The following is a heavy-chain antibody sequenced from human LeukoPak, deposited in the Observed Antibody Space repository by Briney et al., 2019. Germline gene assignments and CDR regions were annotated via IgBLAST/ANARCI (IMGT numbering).Heavy chain of an antibody. V-gene: IGHV4-34*01. CDR3: AGEGGWYFRSAFDI. CDR2: INHSGST. Sequence: SETLSLTCAVYGGSFSGYYWSWIRQPPGKGLEWIGEINHSGSTNYNPSLKSRVTISVDTSKNQFSLKLSSVTAADTAVYYCAGEGGWYFRSAFDIWGQGTMVTVSS. CDR1: GGSFSGYY. J-gene: IGHJ3*02. D-gene: IGHD6-19*01.